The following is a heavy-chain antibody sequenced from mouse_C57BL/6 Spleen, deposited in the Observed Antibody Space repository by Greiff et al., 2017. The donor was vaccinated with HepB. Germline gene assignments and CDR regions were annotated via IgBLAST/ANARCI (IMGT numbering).Heavy chain of an antibody. CDR3: AREDGNYYYFYY. J-gene: IGHJ2*01. D-gene: IGHD2-1*01. V-gene: IGHV1-64*01. CDR2: IHPNSGST. Sequence: VQLQQPGAELVKPGASVKLSCKASGYTFTSYWMHWVKQRPGQGLEWIGMIHPNSGSTNYNEKFKSKATLTVDKSSSTAYMQLSSLTSEDSAVYYCAREDGNYYYFYYWGQGATLTVSS. CDR1: GYTFTSYW.